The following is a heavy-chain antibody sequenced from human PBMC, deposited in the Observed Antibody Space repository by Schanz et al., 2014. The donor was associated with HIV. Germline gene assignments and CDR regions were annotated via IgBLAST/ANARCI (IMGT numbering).Heavy chain of an antibody. J-gene: IGHJ5*02. Sequence: QVQLVQSGAEVKKPGASVKVSCKASGYTFTSYYMHWVRQAPGQGLEWMGIINPSGGSTSYAQKFQGRVTMTRDTSTSTVYMQLSSLRSEDTAVYFCARARAKIEGRPVGNWFDPWGQGTLVTVSS. CDR1: GYTFTSYY. V-gene: IGHV1-46*01. CDR3: ARARAKIEGRPVGNWFDP. D-gene: IGHD6-6*01. CDR2: INPSGGST.